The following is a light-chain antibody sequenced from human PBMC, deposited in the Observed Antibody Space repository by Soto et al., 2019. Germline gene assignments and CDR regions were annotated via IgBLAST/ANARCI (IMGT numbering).Light chain of an antibody. CDR1: QSVGSY. J-gene: IGKJ3*01. V-gene: IGKV3-11*01. Sequence: EIVLTQSPATLSLSPGESATLSCRASQSVGSYLAWFQQRPGQAPRLVIHDASKRATGIPARFSGSGSGTDFSLTISGLAPEDFAVYYCQQRDNWPFTFGPGTTVDIK. CDR3: QQRDNWPFT. CDR2: DAS.